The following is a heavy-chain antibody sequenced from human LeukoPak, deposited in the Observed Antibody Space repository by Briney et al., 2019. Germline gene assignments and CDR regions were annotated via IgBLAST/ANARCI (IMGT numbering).Heavy chain of an antibody. D-gene: IGHD3-10*01. J-gene: IGHJ4*02. Sequence: ASVKVSCKASGYTFTIYYRHWVRQAPGQGLDWMGIINPSGGSTSYAQKFQGRVTMTRDMSTSTVYMELSSLRSEDTAVYYCGRDTSSGRPDYWGQRTLVTVSS. CDR1: GYTFTIYY. CDR2: INPSGGST. CDR3: GRDTSSGRPDY. V-gene: IGHV1-46*01.